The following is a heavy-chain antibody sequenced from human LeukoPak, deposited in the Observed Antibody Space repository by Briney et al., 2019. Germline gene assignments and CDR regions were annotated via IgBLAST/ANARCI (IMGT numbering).Heavy chain of an antibody. D-gene: IGHD3-9*01. J-gene: IGHJ6*02. Sequence: QTGGSLRLSCAASGFTFSRYWMHWVRQAPGKGLVRVSRINNDGSSTSYADSVKGRFTISRDNAKNTLYLQMNSLRAEDTAVYYCARGGYYDILALPYYYYGMDVWGQGTTVTVSS. CDR1: GFTFSRYW. CDR2: INNDGSST. V-gene: IGHV3-74*01. CDR3: ARGGYYDILALPYYYYGMDV.